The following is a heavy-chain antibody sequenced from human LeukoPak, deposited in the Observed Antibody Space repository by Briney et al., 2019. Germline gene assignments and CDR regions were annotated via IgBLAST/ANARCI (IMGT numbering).Heavy chain of an antibody. CDR1: GFTFSSYS. V-gene: IGHV3-21*01. Sequence: GGSLRLSCAASGFTFSSYSMNWVRQAPGKGLEWVSSISSSSSYIYYADSVKGRFTISRDNAKNSLYLQMNSLRAEDTAVYYCATDHCSGGSCYPNWGQGTLVTVSS. CDR3: ATDHCSGGSCYPN. J-gene: IGHJ4*02. D-gene: IGHD2-15*01. CDR2: ISSSSSYI.